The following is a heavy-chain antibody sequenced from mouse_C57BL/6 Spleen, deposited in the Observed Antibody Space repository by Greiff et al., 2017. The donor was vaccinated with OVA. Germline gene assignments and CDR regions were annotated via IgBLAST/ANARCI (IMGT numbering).Heavy chain of an antibody. J-gene: IGHJ4*01. V-gene: IGHV5-15*01. Sequence: EVNLVESGGGLVQPGGSLKLSCAASGFTFSDYGMAWVRQAPRKGPEWVAFISNLAYSIYYADTVTGRFTISSENAKNTLYLEMSSLRSEDTAMYYCARLRSYAMDYWGQGTSVTVSS. CDR1: GFTFSDYG. CDR2: ISNLAYSI. CDR3: ARLRSYAMDY.